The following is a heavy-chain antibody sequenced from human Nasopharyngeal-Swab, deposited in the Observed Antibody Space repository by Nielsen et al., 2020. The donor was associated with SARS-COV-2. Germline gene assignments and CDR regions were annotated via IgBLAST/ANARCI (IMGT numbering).Heavy chain of an antibody. CDR3: VRPEGVATSFKYYFQYGMDV. CDR1: GYSFTSYW. V-gene: IGHV5-51*01. CDR2: IYPRDSDT. Sequence: KVSCKGSGYSFTSYWIAWGLQMPGKGVVWMGNIYPRDSDTTYSPAFQGQVTTSADKSISTAYLQWSSLKASDTAMYYCVRPEGVATSFKYYFQYGMDVWGQGTMVTVPS. D-gene: IGHD5-12*01. J-gene: IGHJ6*02.